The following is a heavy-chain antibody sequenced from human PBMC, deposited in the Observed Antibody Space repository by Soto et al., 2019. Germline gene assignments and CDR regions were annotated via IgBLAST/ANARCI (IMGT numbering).Heavy chain of an antibody. CDR3: ARDSRFGVVTQMAGWFDP. CDR2: ISSSSSTI. V-gene: IGHV3-48*01. D-gene: IGHD3-3*01. J-gene: IGHJ5*02. Sequence: GGSLRLSCAASGFTFSSYSMNWVRQAPGKGLEWVSYISSSSSTIYYADSVKGRFTISRDNAKNTLYLQMNSLRAEDTSVYYCARDSRFGVVTQMAGWFDPWGQGTLVTVSS. CDR1: GFTFSSYS.